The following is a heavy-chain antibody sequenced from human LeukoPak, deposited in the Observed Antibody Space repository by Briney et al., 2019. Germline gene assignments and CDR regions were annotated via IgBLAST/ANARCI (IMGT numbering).Heavy chain of an antibody. CDR2: VYYSGNT. V-gene: IGHV4-39*07. D-gene: IGHD4-23*01. J-gene: IGHJ1*01. Sequence: SETLSLTCTVSGGSISSSSYFWGWIRQPPGKGLEWIGSVYYSGNTYYNPSLKSRFTISVDTSKSQFSLRLSSVTAADTAVYYCARVARYGGYTQYFQPWGQGTLVTVSS. CDR1: GGSISSSSYF. CDR3: ARVARYGGYTQYFQP.